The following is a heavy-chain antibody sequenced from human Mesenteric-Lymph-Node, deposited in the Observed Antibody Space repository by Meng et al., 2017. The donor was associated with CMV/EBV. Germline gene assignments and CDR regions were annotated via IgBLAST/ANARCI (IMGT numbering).Heavy chain of an antibody. CDR2: IYYSGST. D-gene: IGHD3-3*01. CDR3: ARDTYYDFWSGYYSYYYYGMDV. CDR1: GGSISSSSYY. Sequence: SETLSLTCTVSGGSISSSSYYWGWIRQPPGKGLEWIGSIYYSGSTYYNPSLKSRVTISVDTSKNQFPLKLSSVTAADTAVYYYARDTYYDFWSGYYSYYYYGMDVWGQGTTVTVSS. V-gene: IGHV4-39*02. J-gene: IGHJ6*02.